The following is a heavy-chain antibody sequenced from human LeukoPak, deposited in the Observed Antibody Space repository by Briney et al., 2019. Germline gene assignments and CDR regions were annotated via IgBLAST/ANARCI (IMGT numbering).Heavy chain of an antibody. V-gene: IGHV4-38-2*02. CDR2: IYYSGST. D-gene: IGHD4-11*01. Sequence: KPSETLSLTCTVSGYSISSGYYWGWIRQPPGKGLEWIGSIYYSGSTYYNPSLKSRVTISVDTSKNQFSLKLSSVTAADTAVYYCARDPSFLDYPFDYWGQGTLVTVSS. CDR1: GYSISSGYY. CDR3: ARDPSFLDYPFDY. J-gene: IGHJ4*02.